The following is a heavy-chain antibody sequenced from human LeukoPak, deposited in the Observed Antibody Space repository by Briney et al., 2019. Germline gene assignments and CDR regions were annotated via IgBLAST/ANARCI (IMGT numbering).Heavy chain of an antibody. CDR2: MNPNSGNT. CDR3: ARGPYYYDSSGYRPGVLDY. Sequence: ASVKVSCKASGYTFTSFDINWVRQATGQGLEWMAWMNPNSGNTGYAQKFQGRVTITRDTSASTAYMELSSLRSEDMAVYYCARGPYYYDSSGYRPGVLDYWGQGTLATVSS. CDR1: GYTFTSFD. V-gene: IGHV1-8*01. J-gene: IGHJ4*02. D-gene: IGHD3-22*01.